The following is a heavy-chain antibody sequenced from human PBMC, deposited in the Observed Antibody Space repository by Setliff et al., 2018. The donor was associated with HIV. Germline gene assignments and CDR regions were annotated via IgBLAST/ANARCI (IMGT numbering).Heavy chain of an antibody. D-gene: IGHD3-22*01. Sequence: SETLSLTCAVYGGSFSGYYWSWIRQPPGKGLEWIGEINHSGSTKYDPSLKSRVTISVDTSTNQFSLKLSSVTAADTAVYYCARVGYSDSSFDYWGQGTLVTVSS. CDR3: ARVGYSDSSFDY. CDR2: INHSGST. V-gene: IGHV4-34*01. J-gene: IGHJ4*02. CDR1: GGSFSGYY.